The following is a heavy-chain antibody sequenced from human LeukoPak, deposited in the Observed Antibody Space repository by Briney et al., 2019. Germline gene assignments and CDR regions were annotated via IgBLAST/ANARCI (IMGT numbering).Heavy chain of an antibody. Sequence: SETLSLTCAVYGGSFSGYYWSWIRQPPGKGLEWIGEINHSGSTNYNPSLKSRVTISVDTSKYQFSLKLSSVTAADTAVYYCARLKRGYSYGFDYWGQGTLVTVSS. CDR2: INHSGST. CDR3: ARLKRGYSYGFDY. V-gene: IGHV4-34*01. CDR1: GGSFSGYY. D-gene: IGHD5-18*01. J-gene: IGHJ4*02.